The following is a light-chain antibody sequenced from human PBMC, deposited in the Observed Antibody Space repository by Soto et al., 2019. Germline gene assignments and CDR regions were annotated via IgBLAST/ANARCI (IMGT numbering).Light chain of an antibody. J-gene: IGLJ1*01. V-gene: IGLV2-14*01. CDR3: TSWTTSNSYV. CDR1: NSDVDGYNY. Sequence: QSALTQPAAVSGSPAQSITISCTGTNSDVDGYNYVSWYQQHPGKAPKLMIFDVSNRPSGVSNRFSGSKSGNTASLTISGLQAEDEADYYCTSWTTSNSYVFGTGTKLTVL. CDR2: DVS.